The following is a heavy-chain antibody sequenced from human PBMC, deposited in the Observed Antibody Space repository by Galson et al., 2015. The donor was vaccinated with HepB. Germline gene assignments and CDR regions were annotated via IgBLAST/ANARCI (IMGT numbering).Heavy chain of an antibody. CDR2: IIIPLRDIT. D-gene: IGHD2-15*01. CDR1: GGTFNSYT. CDR3: AREEYRNPRYCSRSTTCFGYMDD. Sequence: SVKVSCKASGGTFNSYTITWVRQAPGQGLEWMGRIIIPLRDITNYAQNVQGRVTITADKSTSTAYMELSGLRSDDTAVYYCAREEYRNPRYCSRSTTCFGYMDDWGQGTTVTVSS. J-gene: IGHJ6*02. V-gene: IGHV1-69*04.